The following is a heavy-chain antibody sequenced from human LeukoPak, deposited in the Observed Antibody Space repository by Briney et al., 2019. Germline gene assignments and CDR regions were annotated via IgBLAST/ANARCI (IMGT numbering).Heavy chain of an antibody. Sequence: ASVKVSCKASGYTFTSYGISWVRQAPGQGLEWMGWISAYNGNTNYAQKLQGRVTMTTDTSTSTACMELRSLRSDDTAVYYCARVEDYSNYGDWFDPWGQGTLVTVSS. D-gene: IGHD4-11*01. CDR2: ISAYNGNT. CDR3: ARVEDYSNYGDWFDP. J-gene: IGHJ5*02. V-gene: IGHV1-18*01. CDR1: GYTFTSYG.